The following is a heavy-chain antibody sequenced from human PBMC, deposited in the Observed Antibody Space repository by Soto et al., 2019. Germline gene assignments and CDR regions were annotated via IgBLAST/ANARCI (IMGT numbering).Heavy chain of an antibody. Sequence: PGGSLRLSCVASGFTFSSYAMSWVRQAPGKGLEWVSGITGGGGNTFYVDSVKGRLTISRDNAKNTLYLQMQSLRDEDTARYFCANKRWDVYADNGSRYSHYGMDVWGQGTTVTVSS. CDR1: GFTFSSYA. CDR2: ITGGGGNT. V-gene: IGHV3-23*01. CDR3: ANKRWDVYADNGSRYSHYGMDV. D-gene: IGHD2-15*01. J-gene: IGHJ6*02.